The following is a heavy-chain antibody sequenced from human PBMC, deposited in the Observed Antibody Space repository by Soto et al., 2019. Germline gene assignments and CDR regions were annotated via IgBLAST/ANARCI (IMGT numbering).Heavy chain of an antibody. J-gene: IGHJ5*02. V-gene: IGHV6-1*01. D-gene: IGHD2-2*01. CDR1: GDSVSSNSAA. CDR2: TYYRSKWYN. CDR3: ARARVVVPAAMKYNWFDP. Sequence: SQTLSLTCAISGDSVSSNSAAWNWIRQSQSRGLEWLGRTYYRSKWYNDYAVSVKSRITINPDTSKNHFSLKLSSVTAADTAVFYCARARVVVPAAMKYNWFDPWGQGTLVTVSS.